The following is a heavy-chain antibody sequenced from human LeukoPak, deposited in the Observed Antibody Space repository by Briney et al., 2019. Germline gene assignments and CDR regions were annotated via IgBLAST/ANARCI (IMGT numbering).Heavy chain of an antibody. D-gene: IGHD2-15*01. CDR2: ISSGSTI. Sequence: GGSLRLSCAASGFTFSDYYMSWIRQAPGKGLEWVSYISSGSTIYYADSVKGRFTISRDNAKNSLYLQMNSLRAEDTAVYYCAREGFVGYMDVWGQGTTVTVSS. CDR3: AREGFVGYMDV. J-gene: IGHJ6*02. CDR1: GFTFSDYY. V-gene: IGHV3-11*01.